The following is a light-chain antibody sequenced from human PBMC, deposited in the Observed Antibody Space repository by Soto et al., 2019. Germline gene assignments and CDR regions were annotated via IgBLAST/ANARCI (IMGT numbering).Light chain of an antibody. V-gene: IGLV2-14*01. CDR2: GVS. J-gene: IGLJ1*01. Sequence: QSALTQPASVSGSPGQSITISCIGTSSDIGGYDYVSWYQQHPGKAPKLIIYGVSKRPSGVSDRFSGSKSGNTASLTISGLQAEDEADYYCDSYTSSSTDVFGSGTKVTVL. CDR3: DSYTSSSTDV. CDR1: SSDIGGYDY.